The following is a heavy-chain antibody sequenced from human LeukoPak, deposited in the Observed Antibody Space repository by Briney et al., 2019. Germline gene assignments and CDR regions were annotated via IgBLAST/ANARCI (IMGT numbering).Heavy chain of an antibody. Sequence: SSETLSLTCTVSGGSISSSSYYWGWIRQPPGKGLEWIGSIYYSGSTYHNPSLKSRVTISVDTSKNQFSLKLSSVTAADTAVYYCARVPQLAIPYYYYYMDVWGKGTTVTVSS. D-gene: IGHD6-13*01. CDR3: ARVPQLAIPYYYYYMDV. J-gene: IGHJ6*03. CDR1: GGSISSSSYY. V-gene: IGHV4-39*01. CDR2: IYYSGST.